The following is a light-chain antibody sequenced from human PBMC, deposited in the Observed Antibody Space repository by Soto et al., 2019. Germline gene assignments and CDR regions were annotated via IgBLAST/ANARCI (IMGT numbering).Light chain of an antibody. Sequence: EIVMTQSPATLSVSPGERATLSCRASQSVSTNLAWYQQKPGQAPRLLIYGASTRATGIPARFSGSGSGTELTLTIRSLQSADCAVYYWKQHPNRPPWTFGQGNKVDIK. V-gene: IGKV3-15*01. CDR2: GAS. J-gene: IGKJ1*01. CDR1: QSVSTN. CDR3: KQHPNRPPWT.